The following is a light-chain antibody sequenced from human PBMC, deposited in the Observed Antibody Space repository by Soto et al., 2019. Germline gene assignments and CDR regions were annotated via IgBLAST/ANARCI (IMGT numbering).Light chain of an antibody. CDR3: SSFTSNRIYV. CDR1: SSDVGGAYNY. Sequence: QSALTQPASVSGSPGQSITISCTGTSSDVGGAYNYVSWYQQHPGKAPKLMIYEVIHRPSGVSNRFSGSKSGNTASLNISGLQPEDEADYYCSSFTSNRIYVFGPGTKLTVL. V-gene: IGLV2-14*01. CDR2: EVI. J-gene: IGLJ1*01.